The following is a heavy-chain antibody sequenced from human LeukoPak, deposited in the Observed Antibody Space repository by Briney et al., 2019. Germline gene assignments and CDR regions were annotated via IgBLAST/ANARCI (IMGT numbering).Heavy chain of an antibody. CDR1: GFTFSSYG. CDR3: ARGLHYYGSGNSWGYFDY. Sequence: GRSLRLSCAASGFTFSSYGMHWVRQAPGKGLEWVAVIWYDGSNKYYADSVKGRFTISRDNSKNTLYLQMNSLRAEDTAVYYCARGLHYYGSGNSWGYFDYWGQGTLVTVSS. D-gene: IGHD3-10*01. V-gene: IGHV3-33*01. J-gene: IGHJ4*02. CDR2: IWYDGSNK.